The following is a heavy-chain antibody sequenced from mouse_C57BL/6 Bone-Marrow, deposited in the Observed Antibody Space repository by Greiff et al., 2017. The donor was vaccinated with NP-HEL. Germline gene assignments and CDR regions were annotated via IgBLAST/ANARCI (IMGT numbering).Heavy chain of an antibody. J-gene: IGHJ3*01. Sequence: EVKLVESGGGLVQPGGSLSLSCAASGFTFTDYYMSWVRPPPGKALEWLGFIRNKATGSTTEYSASVKGRFTISRDNSQSILYLQMNALRAEDSATYYCASTYYGFAYWGQGTLVTVSA. D-gene: IGHD2-10*01. V-gene: IGHV7-3*01. CDR1: GFTFTDYY. CDR3: ASTYYGFAY. CDR2: IRNKATGSTT.